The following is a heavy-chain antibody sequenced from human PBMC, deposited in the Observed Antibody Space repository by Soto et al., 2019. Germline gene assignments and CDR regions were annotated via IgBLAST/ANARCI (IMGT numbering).Heavy chain of an antibody. J-gene: IGHJ4*02. Sequence: ASVKVSCKASGYTFTSYAIHWVRQAPGQRLEWMGWINTGNANTRYSQQFQGRVTIARDSSASTVYMELSSLRSEDTALYYCARDLGRWLKLGSFAYWGQGTMVTVSS. CDR3: ARDLGRWLKLGSFAY. CDR1: GYTFTSYA. CDR2: INTGNANT. V-gene: IGHV1-3*04. D-gene: IGHD5-12*01.